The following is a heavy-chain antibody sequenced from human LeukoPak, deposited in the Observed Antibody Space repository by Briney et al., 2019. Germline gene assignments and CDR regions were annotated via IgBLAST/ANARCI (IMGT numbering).Heavy chain of an antibody. CDR2: INHSGST. CDR1: GGSFSGYY. Sequence: PSETLSLTCAVYGGSFSGYYWSWIRQPPGKGLEWIGEINHSGSTNYNPSLKSRVTISVDTSKNQFSLKLSSVTAADTAAYYCARHRFLGTAIVDYWGQGTLVTVSS. D-gene: IGHD2-21*02. V-gene: IGHV4-34*01. CDR3: ARHRFLGTAIVDY. J-gene: IGHJ4*02.